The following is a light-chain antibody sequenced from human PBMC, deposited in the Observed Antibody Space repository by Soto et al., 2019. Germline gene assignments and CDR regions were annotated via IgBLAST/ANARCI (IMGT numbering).Light chain of an antibody. V-gene: IGKV3-15*01. CDR1: RSLSSS. J-gene: IGKJ4*01. Sequence: ETVLTQSPATLSVSPGEGVILSCRASRSLSSSLAWYQQKPGQVPRLLLYDASTRATDIPARFSGSGSGTEFILTINRLQSEDFAVYFCQQYNSWPLTFGGGTRVEIK. CDR3: QQYNSWPLT. CDR2: DAS.